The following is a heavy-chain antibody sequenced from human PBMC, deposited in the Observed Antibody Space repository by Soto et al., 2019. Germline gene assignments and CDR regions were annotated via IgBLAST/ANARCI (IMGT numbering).Heavy chain of an antibody. Sequence: GATVKVSCKASGYTFTSYGISWVRQARGQVLEWMGWISAYNGNTDYAQKLQGRVTMTTDTSTSTAYMELSSLRSDDTAVYYCARDMLQDYYYGMDVWGQGTTVTVSS. V-gene: IGHV1-18*01. CDR2: ISAYNGNT. CDR1: GYTFTSYG. CDR3: ARDMLQDYYYGMDV. J-gene: IGHJ6*02. D-gene: IGHD2-8*01.